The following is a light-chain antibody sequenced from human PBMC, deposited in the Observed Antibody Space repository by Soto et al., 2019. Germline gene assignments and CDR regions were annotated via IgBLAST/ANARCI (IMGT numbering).Light chain of an antibody. CDR3: AAWDDSLDGYV. Sequence: QPVLIQPPSTSGTPGQRVTISCFGSSSNIGSNYVHWYQQLAGTAPKLLVYRHDQRPSGVPDRFSGSKSGTSASLAISGLRSEDEADYYCAAWDDSLDGYVLGTGTKLTVL. V-gene: IGLV1-47*01. CDR1: SSNIGSNY. J-gene: IGLJ1*01. CDR2: RHD.